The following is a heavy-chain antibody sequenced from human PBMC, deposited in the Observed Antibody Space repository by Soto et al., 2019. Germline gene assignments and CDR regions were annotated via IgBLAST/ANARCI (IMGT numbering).Heavy chain of an antibody. D-gene: IGHD3-10*01. CDR1: GFTFSSHG. Sequence: GGSLRLSCDASGFTFSSHGMTWVRQAPGKGLEWVTFISSTSSTKNYADSVEGRFTISRDNTKNSLYLQMSSLRDEDTAVYYCARRITMVRGPYYYYGMDVWGQGTTVTVSS. J-gene: IGHJ6*02. CDR2: ISSTSSTK. V-gene: IGHV3-48*02. CDR3: ARRITMVRGPYYYYGMDV.